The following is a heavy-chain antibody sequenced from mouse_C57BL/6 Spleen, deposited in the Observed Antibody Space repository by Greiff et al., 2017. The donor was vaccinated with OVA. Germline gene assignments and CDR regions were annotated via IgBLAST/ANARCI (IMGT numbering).Heavy chain of an antibody. CDR2: IYPGSGST. CDR1: GYTFTSYW. Sequence: QVQLQQSGAELVKPGASVKMSCKASGYTFTSYWITWVKQRPGQALEWIGDIYPGSGSTNYNEKFKSKATLTVDTSSSTAYMQLSSLTSEDSAVYYCARATTGSRGAMDYWGQGTSVTVSS. CDR3: ARATTGSRGAMDY. V-gene: IGHV1-55*01. D-gene: IGHD1-1*01. J-gene: IGHJ4*01.